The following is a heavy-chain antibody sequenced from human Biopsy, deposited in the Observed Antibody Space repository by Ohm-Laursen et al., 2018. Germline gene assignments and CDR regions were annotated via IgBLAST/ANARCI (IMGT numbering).Heavy chain of an antibody. J-gene: IGHJ4*02. CDR2: IIPMFGTA. CDR1: GGTFSNYG. Sequence: SSVKVSCKTPGGTFSNYGVNWVRQAPGQGLEWMGGIIPMFGTANYAQMFQGRVTISADESTSTSYMELSSLTTEDTAIYYCARGPHSGSHSCFDYWGRGTLVTVSS. V-gene: IGHV1-69*01. D-gene: IGHD1-26*01. CDR3: ARGPHSGSHSCFDY.